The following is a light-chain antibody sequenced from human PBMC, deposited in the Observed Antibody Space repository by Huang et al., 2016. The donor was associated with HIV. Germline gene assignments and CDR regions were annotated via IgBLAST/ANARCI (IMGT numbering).Light chain of an antibody. CDR3: QQYNLHLRT. Sequence: DIQMTQSPSNLSASVGDRVTITCRASQSISSWFAWYQQKPGKAPKLLVYKASSLESGVPSRFSGSGSGTEFTLTISSLQPDDFATYYCQQYNLHLRTFGQGTRVEIK. CDR1: QSISSW. V-gene: IGKV1-5*03. J-gene: IGKJ1*01. CDR2: KAS.